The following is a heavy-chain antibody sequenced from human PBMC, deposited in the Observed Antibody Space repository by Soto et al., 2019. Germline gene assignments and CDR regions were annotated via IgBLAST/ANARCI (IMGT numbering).Heavy chain of an antibody. CDR3: TTRGPTWTSYY. CDR1: GFIFSNAY. Sequence: EGQLVESGGGFVEPGGSLRLSCAASGFIFSNAYMTWVRQAPGKGLEWVGRVKSKADGGTMDYAAPVKGRFTISGDDSKNTPDLQMTSLKIEDPAVYYCTTRGPTWTSYYWGRGTLVAVSS. V-gene: IGHV3-15*01. J-gene: IGHJ4*02. CDR2: VKSKADGGTM. D-gene: IGHD3-10*01.